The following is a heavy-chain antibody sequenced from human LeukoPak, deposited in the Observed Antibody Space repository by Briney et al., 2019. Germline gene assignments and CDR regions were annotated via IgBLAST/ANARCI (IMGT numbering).Heavy chain of an antibody. J-gene: IGHJ4*02. V-gene: IGHV3-9*03. CDR2: ISWNSGSI. Sequence: AGGSLRLSCAASGFTFSSYAMSWVRQAPGKGLEWVSGISWNSGSIGYADSVKGRFTISRDNAKNSLYLQMNSLRAEDMALYYCAKEGFRRSSSPMFDYWGQGTLVTVSS. CDR3: AKEGFRRSSSPMFDY. CDR1: GFTFSSYA. D-gene: IGHD6-6*01.